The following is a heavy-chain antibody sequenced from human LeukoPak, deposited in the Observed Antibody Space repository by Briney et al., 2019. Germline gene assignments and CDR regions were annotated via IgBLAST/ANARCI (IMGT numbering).Heavy chain of an antibody. CDR1: GYSISSGYY. CDR3: AREYGYEDY. CDR2: ISHSGSA. V-gene: IGHV4-38-2*02. J-gene: IGHJ4*02. D-gene: IGHD5-18*01. Sequence: SETLSLTCTVSGYSISSGYYWGWIRQPPGKGLEWIGGISHSGSAYLNPSLKSRATISLDTSKNQFSLKLSSVTAADTAIYYCAREYGYEDYWGQGTLVTVSS.